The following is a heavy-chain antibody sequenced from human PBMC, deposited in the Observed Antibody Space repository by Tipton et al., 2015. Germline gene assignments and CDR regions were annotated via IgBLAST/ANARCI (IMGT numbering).Heavy chain of an antibody. V-gene: IGHV4-38-2*01. CDR3: ARRATGGYYFDY. CDR2: IFHRGDT. CDR1: AYSISSGYY. Sequence: TLSLTCAVSAYSISSGYYWGWIRQPPGKGLEWIGSIFHRGDTNYNPSLKSRVTISLDTSKNQFSLKLNSVTAADTAVYYCARRATGGYYFDYWGQGTLVTVSS. J-gene: IGHJ4*02. D-gene: IGHD1-14*01.